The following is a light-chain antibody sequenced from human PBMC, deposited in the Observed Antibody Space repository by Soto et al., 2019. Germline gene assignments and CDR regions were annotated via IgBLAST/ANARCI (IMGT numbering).Light chain of an antibody. CDR1: RSAVGGYNY. CDR2: EYS. Sequence: QSVLTQPASVCGSPGQSITICCAGNRSAVGGYNYVSWYQHHPGKAPRLMIYEYSNRPSGVSHRFSGSRSGNTASLTISGLQDEEEAEYHCSTYTSGSTLSVFGTGSKVTVL. J-gene: IGLJ1*01. CDR3: STYTSGSTLSV. V-gene: IGLV2-14*01.